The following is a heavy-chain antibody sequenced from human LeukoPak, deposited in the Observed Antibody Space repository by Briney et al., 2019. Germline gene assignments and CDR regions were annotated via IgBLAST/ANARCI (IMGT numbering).Heavy chain of an antibody. V-gene: IGHV1-2*02. CDR2: INPNSGGT. D-gene: IGHD3-22*01. CDR1: GYTFTGYH. J-gene: IGHJ4*02. CDR3: ARQYYDVSSYPPAY. Sequence: ASVKVSCKASGYTFTGYHIHWVRQAPGQGLEWMGWINPNSGGTYYAQNFQGRVTMTRDTSISTAYMELSRLRSDDTAVYYCARQYYDVSSYPPAYWGQGTLVIVSS.